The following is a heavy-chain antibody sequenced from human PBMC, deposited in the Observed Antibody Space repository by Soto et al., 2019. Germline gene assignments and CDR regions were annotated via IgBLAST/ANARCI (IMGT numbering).Heavy chain of an antibody. J-gene: IGHJ6*02. V-gene: IGHV4-59*01. CDR1: GGSISSYY. CDR2: IYYSGST. D-gene: IGHD1-26*01. CDR3: AGCWGSGSYTDRDLYGMDV. Sequence: QVQLQESGPGLVKPSETLSLTCTVSGGSISSYYWSWIRQPPGKGLEWIGYIYYSGSTNYNPSLKSRVTISVATSKNQFSLKMSSVTAADTAVYYCAGCWGSGSYTDRDLYGMDVWGQGTTVTVSS.